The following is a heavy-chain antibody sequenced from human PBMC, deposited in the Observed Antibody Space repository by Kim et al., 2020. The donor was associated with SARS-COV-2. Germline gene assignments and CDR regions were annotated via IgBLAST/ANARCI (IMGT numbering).Heavy chain of an antibody. Sequence: GGSLRLSCAASGFTFSNAGMSWVRQAPGEGLEWVGLVTSKTGDRSTDDAAPGRCRFTISRDDSIRTLYMEMNSLKTDATPVYDCTTGFSKCSGGYCYGWKWRGYWGQGT. CDR3: TTGFSKCSGGYCYGWKWRGY. V-gene: IGHV3-15*01. CDR1: GFTFSNAG. D-gene: IGHD2-21*01. CDR2: VTSKTGDRST. J-gene: IGHJ4*02.